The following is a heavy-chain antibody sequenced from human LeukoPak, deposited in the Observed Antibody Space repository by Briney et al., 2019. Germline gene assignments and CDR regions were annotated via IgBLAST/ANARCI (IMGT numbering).Heavy chain of an antibody. CDR2: ISDSSDFT. J-gene: IGHJ4*02. V-gene: IGHV3-11*03. D-gene: IGHD3-10*01. Sequence: GGSLRLSCAAPGFIFSDCYMTWVRQAPGKGLEWVSYISDSSDFTNYADSVKGRFTISRDNAKNSLYLQMNSLRAEDTAVYYCARFVSGNFDYWGQGTLVTVSS. CDR3: ARFVSGNFDY. CDR1: GFIFSDCY.